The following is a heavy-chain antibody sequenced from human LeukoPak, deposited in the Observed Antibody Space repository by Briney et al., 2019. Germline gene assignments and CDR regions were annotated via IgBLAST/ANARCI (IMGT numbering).Heavy chain of an antibody. CDR3: ARDGRRTAMNFGMDV. J-gene: IGHJ6*02. D-gene: IGHD5-18*01. CDR2: ISYDGSNK. V-gene: IGHV3-30-3*01. CDR1: GFTFSSYA. Sequence: GGSLILSCAASGFTFSSYAMHWVRQAPGKGLEWVAVISYDGSNKYYADSVKGRFTISRDNSKNTLYLQMNSLRAEDTAVYYCARDGRRTAMNFGMDVWGQGTTVTVSS.